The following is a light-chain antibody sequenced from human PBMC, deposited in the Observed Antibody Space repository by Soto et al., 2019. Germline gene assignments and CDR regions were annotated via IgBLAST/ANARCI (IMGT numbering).Light chain of an antibody. Sequence: QSVLTQPASVSGSPGQSITISCTGTSSDFGSYEFVSWYQQHPGKVPKLIIYEVTNRPSGVSNRFSGSKSGNTASLTISGLQAEDEADYYCSSYTTSSTRVFGTGTKVTVL. V-gene: IGLV2-14*02. CDR1: SSDFGSYEF. CDR3: SSYTTSSTRV. J-gene: IGLJ1*01. CDR2: EVT.